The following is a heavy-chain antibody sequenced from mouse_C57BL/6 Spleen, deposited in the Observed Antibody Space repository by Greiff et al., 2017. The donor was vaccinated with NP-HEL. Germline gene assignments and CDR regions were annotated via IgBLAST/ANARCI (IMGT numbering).Heavy chain of an antibody. J-gene: IGHJ1*03. CDR3: ARGEWLQSYWYFDV. V-gene: IGHV1-82*01. D-gene: IGHD2-2*01. CDR1: GYAFSSSW. CDR2: LYPGDGDT. Sequence: VQLQQSGPELVKPGASVKISCKASGYAFSSSWMNWVKQRPGKGLEWIGRLYPGDGDTNYNGKFKGKATLTADKSSSTAYMQLSSLTSEDSAVYFCARGEWLQSYWYFDVWGTGTTVTVSS.